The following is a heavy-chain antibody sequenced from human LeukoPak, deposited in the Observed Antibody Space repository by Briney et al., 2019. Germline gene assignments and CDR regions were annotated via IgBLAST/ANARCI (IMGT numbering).Heavy chain of an antibody. CDR1: GFTFSKYA. CDR2: IAYDGSHT. J-gene: IGHJ5*02. CDR3: AREQLYCSDGPCAAHNWFDP. V-gene: IGHV3-30-3*01. Sequence: PGGSLRLSCAASGFTFSKYALHWVRQAPGKGLEWVAIIAYDGSHTYYADSVKGRFSISRDNSNNTVLLQMNSLRPEDTAVYYCAREQLYCSDGPCAAHNWFDPWGQGTLVTVSS. D-gene: IGHD2-8*01.